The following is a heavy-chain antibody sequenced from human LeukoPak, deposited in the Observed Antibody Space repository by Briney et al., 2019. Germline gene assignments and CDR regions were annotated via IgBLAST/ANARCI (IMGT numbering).Heavy chain of an antibody. J-gene: IGHJ5*02. CDR1: GASISSYY. V-gene: IGHV4-4*07. Sequence: SETLSLTCTVSGASISSYYWNWIRQPAGKGLECIGRIANTGSTDYNPSLKSRVTISVDKSKSQVSLRLSSVTATDTARYYCARGVLRLWLDPWGQGTLVTVSS. CDR2: IANTGST. CDR3: ARGVLRLWLDP.